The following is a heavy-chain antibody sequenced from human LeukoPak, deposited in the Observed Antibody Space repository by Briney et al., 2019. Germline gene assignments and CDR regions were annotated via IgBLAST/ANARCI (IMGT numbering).Heavy chain of an antibody. CDR2: IIPIYDPV. D-gene: IGHD2-21*02. CDR3: AREPLGCGGDCHFDY. Sequence: SVKVSCKASGGTLSSYAFSWMRQAPGQGLEWMGRIIPIYDPVDYAQRFQGRVTITADESTNTVYMELNSPTFEDTAVYYCAREPLGCGGDCHFDYWGQGTLVTVSS. CDR1: GGTLSSYA. J-gene: IGHJ4*02. V-gene: IGHV1-69*13.